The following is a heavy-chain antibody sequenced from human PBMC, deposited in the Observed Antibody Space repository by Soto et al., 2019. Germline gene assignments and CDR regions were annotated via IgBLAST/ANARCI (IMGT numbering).Heavy chain of an antibody. J-gene: IGHJ3*01. Sequence: GESLKISCKGSAYIFISYWIGWVRQMPGKGLEWMGIFYPGDSNTRYSPSFQGQVTISADKSINTAYLRWSSLKASDTAMYYCARHVGPDGYNPLWGQGTMVTVSS. D-gene: IGHD5-12*01. V-gene: IGHV5-51*01. CDR2: FYPGDSNT. CDR3: ARHVGPDGYNPL. CDR1: AYIFISYW.